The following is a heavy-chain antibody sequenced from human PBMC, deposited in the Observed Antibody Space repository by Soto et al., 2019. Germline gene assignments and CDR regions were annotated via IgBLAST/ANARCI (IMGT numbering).Heavy chain of an antibody. CDR3: ARPQQLGGGGVDY. V-gene: IGHV3-33*01. Sequence: QVQLVESGGGVVQPGRSLRLSCAASGFTFSSYGMHWVRQAPGKGLEWVAVIWYDGSNKYYADSVKGRFTISRDNSKNTLYLQMNSLRAEDTAVYYCARPQQLGGGGVDYWGQGTLVTVSS. J-gene: IGHJ4*02. CDR1: GFTFSSYG. CDR2: IWYDGSNK. D-gene: IGHD6-13*01.